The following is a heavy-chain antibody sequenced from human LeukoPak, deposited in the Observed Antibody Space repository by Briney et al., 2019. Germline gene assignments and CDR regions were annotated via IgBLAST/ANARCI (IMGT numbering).Heavy chain of an antibody. D-gene: IGHD6-13*01. J-gene: IGHJ4*02. CDR1: GFIFSSYA. Sequence: GGSLRLSCAASGFIFSSYAMSRVRQAPGKGLEWVSTITASGGGTYYADSVKGRFTISRDTSKNTLYLQMNSLRAEDTAVYYCAPRGGSSFDYWGQGTLVTVSS. CDR2: ITASGGGT. CDR3: APRGGSSFDY. V-gene: IGHV3-23*01.